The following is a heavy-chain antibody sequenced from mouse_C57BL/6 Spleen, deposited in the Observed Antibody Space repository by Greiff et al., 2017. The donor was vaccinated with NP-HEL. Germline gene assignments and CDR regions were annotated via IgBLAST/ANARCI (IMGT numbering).Heavy chain of an antibody. D-gene: IGHD2-4*01. CDR1: GYTFTSYW. CDR3: ARDYDVWYFDV. V-gene: IGHV1-61*01. Sequence: QVQLQQPGAELVRPGSSVKLSCKASGYTFTSYWMDWVKQRPGQGLEWIGNIYPSDSETHYNQKFKDKATLTVDKSSSTAYMQLSSLTSEDSAVYYCARDYDVWYFDVWGTGTTVTVSS. CDR2: IYPSDSET. J-gene: IGHJ1*03.